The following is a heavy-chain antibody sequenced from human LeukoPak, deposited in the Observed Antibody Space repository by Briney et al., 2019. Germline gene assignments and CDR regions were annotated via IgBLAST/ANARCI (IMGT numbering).Heavy chain of an antibody. CDR3: ARDRVGTGLHGTNYDQ. CDR1: GDSVSSNSAA. J-gene: IGHJ4*02. CDR2: TYYRPKWFN. Sequence: SQTLSLTCAISGDSVSSNSAAWNWIRQSPSRGLEWLGRTYYRPKWFNDYAVSVKSRIAINPDTSKNQFSLHLNSVTPEDTAVYYCARDRVGTGLHGTNYDQWGQGTLVTVSS. D-gene: IGHD6-19*01. V-gene: IGHV6-1*01.